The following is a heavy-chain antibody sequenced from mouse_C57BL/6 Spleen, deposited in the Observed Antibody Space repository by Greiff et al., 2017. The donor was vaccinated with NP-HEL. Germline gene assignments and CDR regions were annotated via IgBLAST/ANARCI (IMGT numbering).Heavy chain of an antibody. Sequence: VKLVESDAELVKPGASVKISCKVSGYTFTDHTIHWMKQRPEQGLEWIGYIYPRDGSTKYNEKFKGKATLTADKSSSTAYMQLNSLTSEDSAVYFCARDSHYYPYAMDYWGQGTSVTVSS. V-gene: IGHV1-78*01. D-gene: IGHD1-2*01. CDR1: GYTFTDHT. CDR2: IYPRDGST. J-gene: IGHJ4*01. CDR3: ARDSHYYPYAMDY.